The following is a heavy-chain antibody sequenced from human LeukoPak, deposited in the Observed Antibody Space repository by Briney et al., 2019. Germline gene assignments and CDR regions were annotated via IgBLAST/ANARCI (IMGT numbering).Heavy chain of an antibody. CDR1: GGTFSSYA. V-gene: IGHV1-69*01. CDR3: AREGDSNPTPYNWFDP. CDR2: IIPIFGTA. J-gene: IGHJ5*02. D-gene: IGHD4-11*01. Sequence: SVKVSCKASGGTFSSYAISWVRQAPGQGLEWMGGIIPIFGTANYAQKFQGRVTITADESTSTAYMELSSLRSEDPAVYYCAREGDSNPTPYNWFDPWGQGTLVTVSS.